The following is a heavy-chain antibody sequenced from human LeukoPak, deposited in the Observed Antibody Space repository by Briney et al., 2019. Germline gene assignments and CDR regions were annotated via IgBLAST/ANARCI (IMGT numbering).Heavy chain of an antibody. V-gene: IGHV4-59*01. D-gene: IGHD6-13*01. CDR1: AGSIISYY. Sequence: PSATLSPTWTVAAGSIISYYCSCIRQPPGEGLEWIGYIYYSGSSTYKTSLKSEVTISVDTSKNQFSLKLSSVTAADTAVYYCASSILPLAAAGPEGDYYYGMDVWGQGTTVTVSS. CDR3: ASSILPLAAAGPEGDYYYGMDV. CDR2: IYYSGSS. J-gene: IGHJ6*02.